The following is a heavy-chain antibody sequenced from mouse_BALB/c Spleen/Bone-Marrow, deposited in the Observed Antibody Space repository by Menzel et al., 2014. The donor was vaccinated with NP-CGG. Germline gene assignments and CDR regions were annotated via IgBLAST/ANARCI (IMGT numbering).Heavy chain of an antibody. CDR3: ARDKGRVFFDY. Sequence: EVKLVESGGGLVQPGGSLRLYCATSGFTFTDYYMNWVRQPPGKALEWLGFIRNKANGYTTEYSASVKGRFTISRDNSQNILYLQMNTLRAEDSATYYCARDKGRVFFDYWGQGTTLTVSS. CDR2: IRNKANGYTT. CDR1: GFTFTDYY. V-gene: IGHV7-3*02. J-gene: IGHJ2*01.